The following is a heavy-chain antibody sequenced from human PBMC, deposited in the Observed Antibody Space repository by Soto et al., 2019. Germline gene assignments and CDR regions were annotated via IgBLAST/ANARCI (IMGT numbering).Heavy chain of an antibody. CDR1: GFTFSSYA. Sequence: GGSLRLSCAASGFTFSSYAMSWVRQAPGKGLEWVSAISGSGGSTYYADSVKGRFTISRDNSKNTLYLQMNSLRAEDTAVYYCAKDLRPYYYDSSGYYHEESWGQGTLVTVSS. CDR3: AKDLRPYYYDSSGYYHEES. J-gene: IGHJ5*02. D-gene: IGHD3-22*01. CDR2: ISGSGGST. V-gene: IGHV3-23*01.